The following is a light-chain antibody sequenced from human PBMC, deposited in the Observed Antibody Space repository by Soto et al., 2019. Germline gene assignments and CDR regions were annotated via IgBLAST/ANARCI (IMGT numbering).Light chain of an antibody. Sequence: QSALTQPASVSGSPGQSITISCTGTSSDVGAYNYVSWYQQYPGKAPKLMIYHVSNRPSGVSNRFSGSKSGNSASLTISWLQCEDEADYYCNSYTTTSTYVFGTGTKVTV. CDR2: HVS. V-gene: IGLV2-14*01. CDR1: SSDVGAYNY. CDR3: NSYTTTSTYV. J-gene: IGLJ1*01.